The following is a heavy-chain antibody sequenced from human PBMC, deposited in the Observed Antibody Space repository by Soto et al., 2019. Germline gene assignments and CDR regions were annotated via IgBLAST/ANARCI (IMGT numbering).Heavy chain of an antibody. CDR1: GFTFSDYY. D-gene: IGHD2-15*01. Sequence: QVQLVESGGGLVKPGGSLRLSCAACGFTFSDYYMSWIRQAPGKGLEWVSYISSSGSTIYYADSVKGRITISRDNAKNSLYLQMNSLRAEDTAVYYCARDRAYCSGGSCYPAVNYWGQGTLVTVSS. CDR2: ISSSGSTI. V-gene: IGHV3-11*01. CDR3: ARDRAYCSGGSCYPAVNY. J-gene: IGHJ4*02.